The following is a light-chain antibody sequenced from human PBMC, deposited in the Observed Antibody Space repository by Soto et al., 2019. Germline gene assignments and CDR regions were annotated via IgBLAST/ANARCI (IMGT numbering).Light chain of an antibody. Sequence: EIVLTQSPGTLSLSPGEGVPLSCRASQSISNNFLAWYQHKPGQAPRLLMHGAFNRASGIPDRFSGSGSGTDFTLTISSLEPEDFAVYYCQQRSNWPWTFGQGTKVDIK. V-gene: IGKV3D-20*02. CDR3: QQRSNWPWT. CDR2: GAF. J-gene: IGKJ1*01. CDR1: QSISNNF.